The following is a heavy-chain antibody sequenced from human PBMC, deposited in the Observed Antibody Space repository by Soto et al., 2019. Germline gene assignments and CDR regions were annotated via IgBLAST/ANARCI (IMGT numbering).Heavy chain of an antibody. CDR2: IVVGSGNT. V-gene: IGHV1-58*01. D-gene: IGHD3-22*01. CDR3: AADPHMIVVVPVTAPAY. Sequence: SVKVSCKASGFTFTSSAVQWVRQARGQRLEWIGWIVVGSGNTNYAQKFQERVTITRDMSTSTAYMELSSLRSEDRAVYYCAADPHMIVVVPVTAPAYWGQGTLVTVSS. CDR1: GFTFTSSA. J-gene: IGHJ4*02.